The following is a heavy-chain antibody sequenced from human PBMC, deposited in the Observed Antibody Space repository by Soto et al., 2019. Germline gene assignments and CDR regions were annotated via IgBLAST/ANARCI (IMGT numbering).Heavy chain of an antibody. Sequence: EVQLVESGGGLVQPGGSLRLSCAASGFTVSSNYMSWVRQAPGKGLEWVSVIYSGGSTYYADSVKGRFTISRDNSKNTLYLQMNSLRAEDTAVYYCARSIYGDYFHYYYYMDVWGKGTTVTVSS. CDR2: IYSGGST. D-gene: IGHD4-17*01. J-gene: IGHJ6*03. V-gene: IGHV3-66*01. CDR1: GFTVSSNY. CDR3: ARSIYGDYFHYYYYMDV.